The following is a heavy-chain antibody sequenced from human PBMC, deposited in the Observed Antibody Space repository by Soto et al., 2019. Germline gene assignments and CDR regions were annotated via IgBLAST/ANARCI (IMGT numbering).Heavy chain of an antibody. Sequence: QLQLQESGPGLVKPSETLSLTCSVSGVSVSSRGYYWDWIRQPPGKGLEWIGSVAYSGSTYYNPSLKSRVTISEDRHKNAFSLKLDSMTAADTSVYYCARRRTNTDIRPPRGYYFDFWGLGILVTVSS. V-gene: IGHV4-39*02. CDR1: GVSVSSRGYY. CDR3: ARRRTNTDIRPPRGYYFDF. D-gene: IGHD3-10*01. CDR2: VAYSGST. J-gene: IGHJ4*02.